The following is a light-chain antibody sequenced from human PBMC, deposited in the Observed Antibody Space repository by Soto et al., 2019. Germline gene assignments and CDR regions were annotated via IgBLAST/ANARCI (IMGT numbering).Light chain of an antibody. Sequence: EIVLTQSPPTLSSSPGERATLSCKASQSVSSNLAWYQQKPGQAPRLLIYKASNRATGIPARFSGSGSGTDFTLTISSLEPEDFAVYYCQQRSNWPPITFGPGTKVDFK. CDR3: QQRSNWPPIT. J-gene: IGKJ3*01. CDR2: KAS. CDR1: QSVSSN. V-gene: IGKV3-11*01.